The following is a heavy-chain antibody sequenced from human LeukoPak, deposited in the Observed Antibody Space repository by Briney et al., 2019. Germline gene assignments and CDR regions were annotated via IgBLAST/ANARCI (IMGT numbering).Heavy chain of an antibody. CDR3: ARDRGSQPFIDY. D-gene: IGHD1-26*01. CDR2: IYYSGST. V-gene: IGHV4-39*07. Sequence: SETLSLTCTVSGGSISSSSYYWGWIRQPPGKGLEWIGSIYYSGSTYYNPSLKSRVTISVDTSKNQFSLKLSSVTAADTAVYYRARDRGSQPFIDYWGQGTLVTVSS. CDR1: GGSISSSSYY. J-gene: IGHJ4*02.